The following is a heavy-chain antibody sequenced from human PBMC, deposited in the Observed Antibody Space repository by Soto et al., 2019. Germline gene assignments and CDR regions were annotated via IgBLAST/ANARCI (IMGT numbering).Heavy chain of an antibody. Sequence: QVQLVESGGGVVQPGRSLRLSCAASGFTFSSYGMHWVRQAPGKGLEWVAVISYDGSNKYYADSVKGRFTISRDNSKNTLYLQMNSLRAEDTAVYYCAKAPNGYYYYGMDVWGQGTTVTVSS. CDR2: ISYDGSNK. D-gene: IGHD1-1*01. J-gene: IGHJ6*02. CDR3: AKAPNGYYYYGMDV. CDR1: GFTFSSYG. V-gene: IGHV3-30*18.